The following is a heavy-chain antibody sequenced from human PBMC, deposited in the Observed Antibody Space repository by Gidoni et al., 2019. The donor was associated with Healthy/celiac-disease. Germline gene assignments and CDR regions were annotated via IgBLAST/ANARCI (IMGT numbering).Heavy chain of an antibody. CDR3: ARVTQQWLVTDDAFDI. CDR2: INSDGSST. V-gene: IGHV3-74*01. J-gene: IGHJ3*02. D-gene: IGHD6-19*01. Sequence: EVQLVESGGGLVQPGGSLRLSCAASGFTFSNYWMHWVRQAPGKGLVWVSRINSDGSSTSYADSVKGRFTISRDNAKNTLYLQMNSLRAEDTAVYYCARVTQQWLVTDDAFDIWGQGTMVTVSS. CDR1: GFTFSNYW.